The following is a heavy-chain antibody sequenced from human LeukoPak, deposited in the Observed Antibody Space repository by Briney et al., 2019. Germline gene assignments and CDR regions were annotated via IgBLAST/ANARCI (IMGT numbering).Heavy chain of an antibody. CDR3: ARGIAAALDY. J-gene: IGHJ4*02. CDR1: GFTFSSYS. V-gene: IGHV3-21*01. D-gene: IGHD6-13*01. CDR2: ISSSSSYI. Sequence: PGRSLRLSCAASGFTFSSYSMTWVRQAPGKGLEWVSSISSSSSYIYYADSVKGRFTISRDNAKNSLYLQMNSLRAEDTAVYYCARGIAAALDYWGQGTLVTVSS.